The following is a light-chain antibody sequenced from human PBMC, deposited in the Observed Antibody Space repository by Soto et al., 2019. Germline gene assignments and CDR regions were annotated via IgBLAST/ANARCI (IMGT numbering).Light chain of an antibody. J-gene: IGKJ2*01. CDR3: QQYGTSPQT. V-gene: IGKV3-20*01. CDR1: QSVGSNS. Sequence: EVVLTQSPGTLSLSPGERVTLSCRASQSVGSNSLAWYQQRPGQPPRLLIYGASSRATGIPDRFTGSGSGTDFTLAISRLEPEDFAVYYCQQYGTSPQTFGQGTKLEIK. CDR2: GAS.